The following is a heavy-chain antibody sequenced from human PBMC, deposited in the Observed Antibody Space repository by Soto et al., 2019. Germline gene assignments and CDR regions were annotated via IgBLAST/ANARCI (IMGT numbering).Heavy chain of an antibody. V-gene: IGHV4-59*01. Sequence: QVQLQESGPGLVKPSETLSLTCTVSGGSISSYYWSWIRQPPGKGLEWIGYIYYSGSTNYNPSLKSRFTISVDTSKNQFSLKLSSVTAADTAVYYCARVRMSSSRGYDAFDIWGQGTMVTVSS. CDR3: ARVRMSSSRGYDAFDI. CDR2: IYYSGST. D-gene: IGHD6-6*01. J-gene: IGHJ3*02. CDR1: GGSISSYY.